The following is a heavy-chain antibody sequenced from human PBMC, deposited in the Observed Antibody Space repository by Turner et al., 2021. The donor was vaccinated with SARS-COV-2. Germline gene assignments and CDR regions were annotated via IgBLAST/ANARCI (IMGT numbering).Heavy chain of an antibody. CDR3: ARAGREGFDP. CDR1: GGSFRGYY. J-gene: IGHJ5*02. V-gene: IGHV4-34*01. D-gene: IGHD1-26*01. CDR2: INHSGST. Sequence: QVQLPQWGAGLLKPSETLSRSCAVHGGSFRGYYWSWIRQPPGKGLDWIGEINHSGSTNYNPSLKSRISISRDTAKNQFSLNLNSVTAADTAVYYCARAGREGFDPWGQGTLVTVSS.